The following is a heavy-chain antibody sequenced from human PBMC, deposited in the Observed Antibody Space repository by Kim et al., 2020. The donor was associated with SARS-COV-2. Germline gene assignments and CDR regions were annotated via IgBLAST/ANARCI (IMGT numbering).Heavy chain of an antibody. Sequence: DAVKGRCTISRDNAKNELSLQMKSLRAEDTAVYYCARALYLAAAGTPLDSWGQGTQVTVSS. CDR3: ARALYLAAAGTPLDS. D-gene: IGHD6-13*01. J-gene: IGHJ4*02. V-gene: IGHV3-11*04.